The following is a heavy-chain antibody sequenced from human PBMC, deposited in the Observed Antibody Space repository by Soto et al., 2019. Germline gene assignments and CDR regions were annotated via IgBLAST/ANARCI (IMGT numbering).Heavy chain of an antibody. V-gene: IGHV3-9*01. CDR3: VRSKGGYSYGSPFDY. D-gene: IGHD5-18*01. CDR1: GFTFDDYA. CDR2: ISWNSGNI. Sequence: EVQLEESGGALVQPGRSLRLSCAASGFTFDDYAMHWVRQVLGKGLEWVSSISWNSGNIGYADSVKGRFTTSRDNAKNSVYLQMNSLRPEDPALYYCVRSKGGYSYGSPFDYWGQGTRVTVSS. J-gene: IGHJ4*02.